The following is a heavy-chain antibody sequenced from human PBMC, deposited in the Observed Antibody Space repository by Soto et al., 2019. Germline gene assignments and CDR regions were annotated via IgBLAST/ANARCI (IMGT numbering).Heavy chain of an antibody. CDR3: AKMTSGSYGRNYGMDV. J-gene: IGHJ6*02. Sequence: ASVKVSCKASGFTFSNYGLNWVRQAPGQGLEWMGWVSANNGHTNYAQNLQGRVSMTTDTSTSTAYMELRAEDTAVYYCAKMTSGSYGRNYGMDVWGQGTTVTVS. CDR1: GFTFSNYG. D-gene: IGHD5-18*01. V-gene: IGHV1-18*01. CDR2: VSANNGHT.